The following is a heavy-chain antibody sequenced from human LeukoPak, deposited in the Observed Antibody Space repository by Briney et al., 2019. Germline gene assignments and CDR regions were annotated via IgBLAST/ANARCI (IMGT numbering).Heavy chain of an antibody. V-gene: IGHV4-59*12. CDR1: GGSISSYY. CDR2: IYYSGST. D-gene: IGHD2-21*02. Sequence: SETLSLTCTVSGGSISSYYWSWIRQPPGKGLEWIGHIYYSGSTYYNPSLKSRVTISVDTSKNQFSLKLSSVTAADTAVYYCAREEIAYCGGDCSLAFDIWGQGTMVTVSS. CDR3: AREEIAYCGGDCSLAFDI. J-gene: IGHJ3*02.